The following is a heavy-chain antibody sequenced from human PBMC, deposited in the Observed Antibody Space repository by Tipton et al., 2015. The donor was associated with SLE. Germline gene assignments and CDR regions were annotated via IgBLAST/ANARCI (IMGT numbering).Heavy chain of an antibody. CDR2: VSYSETT. V-gene: IGHV4-59*11. Sequence: TLSLTCTVSGGSISSHYWNWLRQTPGKGLEWIGYVSYSETTNYNPSLKSRVIISLDTSKSQFSLRLRSVTPADTAVYYCARGSEGDYSNLYDLWGQGSLVTVSS. D-gene: IGHD4-11*01. J-gene: IGHJ1*01. CDR1: GGSISSHY. CDR3: ARGSEGDYSNLYDL.